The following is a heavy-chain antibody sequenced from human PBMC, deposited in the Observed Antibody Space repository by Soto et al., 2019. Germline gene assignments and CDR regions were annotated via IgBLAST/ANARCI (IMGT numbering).Heavy chain of an antibody. V-gene: IGHV3-33*01. CDR2: IWYDGSNK. CDR3: ARDRTTVVNGLILY. J-gene: IGHJ4*02. CDR1: GFTFSSYG. Sequence: QVQLVESGGGVVQPGRSLRLSCAASGFTFSSYGMHWVRNAPGKGLEWVAVIWYDGSNKYYADSVKGRFTISRDNSKNTLYLKMNSLRAVNTAVYYCARDRTTVVNGLILYWGQGTQVNVSS. D-gene: IGHD4-17*01.